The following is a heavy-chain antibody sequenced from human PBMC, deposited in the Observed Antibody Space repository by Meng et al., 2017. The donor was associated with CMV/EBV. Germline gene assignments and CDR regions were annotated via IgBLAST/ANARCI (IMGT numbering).Heavy chain of an antibody. CDR3: ARENYGGNSPWGTFDY. J-gene: IGHJ4*02. D-gene: IGHD4-23*01. Sequence: QVQLQESGPGLVKPSQNLSLTCTGSGGSISSGDYYWSWIRQPPGKGLEWIGYIYYSGSTYYNPSLKSRVTISVDTSKNQFSLKLSSVTAADTAVYYCARENYGGNSPWGTFDYLGQGSLGTVVS. CDR2: IYYSGST. CDR1: GGSISSGDYY. V-gene: IGHV4-30-4*08.